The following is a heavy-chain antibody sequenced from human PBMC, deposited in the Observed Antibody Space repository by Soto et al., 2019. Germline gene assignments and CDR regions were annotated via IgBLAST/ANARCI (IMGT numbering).Heavy chain of an antibody. CDR3: ATLPPRIVVSLLPIPT. V-gene: IGHV4-4*02. CDR1: GGSISSTNL. Sequence: QVQLRQSGPGLVKTSGTLSLTCVVSGGSISSTNLWTWVRQPPAKRLEWIGEFYYNGSPTYSPSLRGRATISVHKSNNQFSLRLRSVTAAATAVYYCATLPPRIVVSLLPIPTWGQGILVTVSS. J-gene: IGHJ5*02. D-gene: IGHD2-21*01. CDR2: FYYNGSP.